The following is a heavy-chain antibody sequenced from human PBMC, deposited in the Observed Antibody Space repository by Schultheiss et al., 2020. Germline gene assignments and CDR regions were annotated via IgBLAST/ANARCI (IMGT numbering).Heavy chain of an antibody. D-gene: IGHD4-17*01. CDR1: GGSISSVIYY. CDR2: INTSGST. CDR3: ARVSPNDYGNLFDY. Sequence: SETLSLTCTVSGGSISSVIYYWSWIRQPAGKGLEWIGRINTSGSTNYNPSLKSRVTISVDTSKNQFSLKLSSVTAADTAVYYCARVSPNDYGNLFDYWGQGTTVTVSS. V-gene: IGHV4-61*02. J-gene: IGHJ4*03.